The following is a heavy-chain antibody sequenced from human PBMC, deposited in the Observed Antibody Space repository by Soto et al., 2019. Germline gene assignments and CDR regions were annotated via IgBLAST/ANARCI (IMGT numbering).Heavy chain of an antibody. Sequence: SETLSLTCTVSGGSISSYYWSWIRQPPGKGLEWIGYIYYSGSTNYNPSLKSRVTISVDTSKNQFSLKLSSVTAADTAVYYCARDLTQVTTIPYYYYGMDVWGQGTTVTVSS. CDR1: GGSISSYY. CDR3: ARDLTQVTTIPYYYYGMDV. V-gene: IGHV4-59*01. J-gene: IGHJ6*02. CDR2: IYYSGST. D-gene: IGHD4-17*01.